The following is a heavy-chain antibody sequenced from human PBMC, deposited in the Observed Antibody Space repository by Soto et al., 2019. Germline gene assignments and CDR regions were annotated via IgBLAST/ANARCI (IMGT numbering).Heavy chain of an antibody. V-gene: IGHV3-11*01. J-gene: IGHJ6*02. CDR2: IYNNGAAT. CDR1: GFTFSDFH. CDR3: AKRIVGQSGHAMDA. D-gene: IGHD1-26*01. Sequence: QVQLVESGGGLVRPGGSLRLSCAASGFTFSDFHMGWIRRAPGKGLERISYIYNNGAATYYAESVKGRFIISRDNARSSVDLHMTSRRVEYTAVYYCAKRIVGQSGHAMDAWGQGTAVTVSS.